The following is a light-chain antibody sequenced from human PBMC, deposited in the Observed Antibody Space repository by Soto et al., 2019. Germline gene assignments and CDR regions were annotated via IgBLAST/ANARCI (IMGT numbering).Light chain of an antibody. CDR1: NSNIGTNA. CDR3: AAWDDSLNGVV. CDR2: SND. J-gene: IGLJ2*01. Sequence: QSVLTQPPSASGTPGQRVTISCSGSNSNIGTNAVNWYQHLPGTAPKLFIYSNDQRPSGVPDRFSGSKSGTSGSLAISGLQSEDEGDYYCAAWDDSLNGVVFGGGTKVTVL. V-gene: IGLV1-44*01.